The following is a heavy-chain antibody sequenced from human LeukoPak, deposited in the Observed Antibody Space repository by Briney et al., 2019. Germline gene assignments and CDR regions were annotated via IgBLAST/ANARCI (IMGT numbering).Heavy chain of an antibody. CDR2: ISAYNGDT. CDR1: GYTFTSYG. Sequence: ASVEVSCKASGYTFTSYGISWVRQAPGQGLEWMGWISAYNGDTNYAQKLQGRVTMTTDTSTSTAYMELRSLRSDDTAVYYCARRGVWELTHAFDIWGQGTMVTVSS. CDR3: ARRGVWELTHAFDI. J-gene: IGHJ3*02. D-gene: IGHD1-26*01. V-gene: IGHV1-18*01.